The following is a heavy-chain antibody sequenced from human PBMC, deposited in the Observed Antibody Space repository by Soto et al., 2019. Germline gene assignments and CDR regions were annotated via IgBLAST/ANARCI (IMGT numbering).Heavy chain of an antibody. CDR2: ISAYNGNT. D-gene: IGHD2-2*01. CDR3: ARGETCSSTSCYDPPSYYYGMDV. V-gene: IGHV1-18*01. Sequence: ASVKVSCKASGYTFTSYGISWVRQAPGQGLEWMGWISAYNGNTNYAQKLQGRVTMTTDTSTSTAYMELRSLRSDDTAVYYCARGETCSSTSCYDPPSYYYGMDVWGRGTTVTVSS. J-gene: IGHJ6*02. CDR1: GYTFTSYG.